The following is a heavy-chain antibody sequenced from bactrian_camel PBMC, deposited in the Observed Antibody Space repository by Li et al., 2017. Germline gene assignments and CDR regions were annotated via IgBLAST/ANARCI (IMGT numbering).Heavy chain of an antibody. CDR3: AAHRSPDAGACYSTQHPTY. D-gene: IGHD2*01. J-gene: IGHJ4*01. CDR1: AYTYRYGTYC. Sequence: HVQLVESGGGSVQSGGSLRLSCAVSAYTYRYGTYCMAWFRQAAGKEREGFAVIDDDVSTTIADSVKGRFTISQDNSERRVYLQLNSLKPEDTGMYYCAAHRSPDAGACYSTQHPTYWGQGTQVTVS. CDR2: IDDDVST. V-gene: IGHV3S26*01.